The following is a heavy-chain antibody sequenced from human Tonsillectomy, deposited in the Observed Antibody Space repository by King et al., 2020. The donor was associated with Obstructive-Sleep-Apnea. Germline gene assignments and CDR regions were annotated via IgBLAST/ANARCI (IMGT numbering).Heavy chain of an antibody. Sequence: QLQESGPGLVKPSETLSLTCTVSGDSISTSYYWSWIRQPPGKGLEWIGSIYYSGSTYYNPSLKSRVTISVDTSKNQFSLNLSSVTAADPAVYYCARGPSLGEENDYWGQGTLVTVSS. CDR3: ARGPSLGEENDY. CDR2: IYYSGST. V-gene: IGHV4-39*07. J-gene: IGHJ4*02. CDR1: GDSISTSYY. D-gene: IGHD2-21*01.